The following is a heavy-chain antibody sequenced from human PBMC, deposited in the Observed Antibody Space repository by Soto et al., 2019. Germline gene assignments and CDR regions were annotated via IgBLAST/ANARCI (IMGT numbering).Heavy chain of an antibody. D-gene: IGHD2-2*01. CDR2: IIPIFGTA. V-gene: IGHV1-69*01. CDR1: GGTFSTSG. Sequence: QVQLVQSGAEVKKPGSSVKVSCKASGGTFSTSGINWVRQAPGQGLEWMGGIIPIFGTANYAQKCQGRVTITADESTSTAYMELSSLKSEDTAVYFCARERRGSYCSSTSCVFDDWGQGTLVTVSS. CDR3: ARERRGSYCSSTSCVFDD. J-gene: IGHJ4*02.